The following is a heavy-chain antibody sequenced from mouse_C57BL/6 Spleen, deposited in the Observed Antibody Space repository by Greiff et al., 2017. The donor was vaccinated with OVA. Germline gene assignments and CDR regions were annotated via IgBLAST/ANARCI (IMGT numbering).Heavy chain of an antibody. CDR2: ISDGGSYT. CDR1: GFTFSSYA. J-gene: IGHJ4*01. D-gene: IGHD2-3*01. CDR3: ARGGYDDPFMDY. V-gene: IGHV5-4*03. Sequence: EVMLVESGGGLVKPGGSLKLSCAASGFTFSSYAMSWVRQTPEKRLEWVATISDGGSYTYYPDNVKGRFTISRDNAKNNLYLQMSHLKSEDTAMYYCARGGYDDPFMDYWGQGTSVTVSS.